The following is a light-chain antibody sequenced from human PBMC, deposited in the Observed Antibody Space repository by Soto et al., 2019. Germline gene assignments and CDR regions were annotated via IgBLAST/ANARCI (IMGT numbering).Light chain of an antibody. CDR1: SGHSSYA. CDR3: QTCGTGIQV. J-gene: IGLJ3*02. V-gene: IGLV4-69*01. CDR2: LNSDGSH. Sequence: QLVLTQSPSASASLGASVKLTCTLSSGHSSYAIAWHQQQPEKGPRYLMKLNSDGSHSKGAGIPDRFSGSSSGAERYLTIYSLQSEDEADYYCQTCGTGIQVFGGGTKLTVL.